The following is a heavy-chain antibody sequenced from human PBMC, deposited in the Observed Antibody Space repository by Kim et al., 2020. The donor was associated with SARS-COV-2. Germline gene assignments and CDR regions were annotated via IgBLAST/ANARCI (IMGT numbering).Heavy chain of an antibody. J-gene: IGHJ6*02. CDR1: GYDFRSYW. Sequence: GESLKISCKGFGYDFRSYWIGWVRQMPGKGLEWMGMIYVGDSDTRYSPSFQGQVTISADKSISTAYLQWRSVKASDTAMYFCTRGRWMQNALYDRMDVWGQGTTVTVS. CDR3: TRGRWMQNALYDRMDV. V-gene: IGHV5-51*01. CDR2: IYVGDSDT. D-gene: IGHD2-2*01.